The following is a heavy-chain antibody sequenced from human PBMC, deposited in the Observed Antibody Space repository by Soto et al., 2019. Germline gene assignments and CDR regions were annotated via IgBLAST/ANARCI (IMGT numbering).Heavy chain of an antibody. CDR1: GGSINNYY. J-gene: IGHJ6*02. D-gene: IGHD3-10*01. Sequence: PSETLSLTCTVSGGSINNYYWSWIRQPAGKGLEWIGRIYPSGNTNYNPSVKSRVIMSVDTSKDQFSLKLNSVTAADTGVCCCARGSLSLDVWGQGTTVTVSS. CDR3: ARGSLSLDV. CDR2: IYPSGNT. V-gene: IGHV4-4*07.